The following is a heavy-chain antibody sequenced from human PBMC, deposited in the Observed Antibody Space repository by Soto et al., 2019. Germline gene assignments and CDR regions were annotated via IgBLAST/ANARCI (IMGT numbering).Heavy chain of an antibody. CDR2: ISGSGDST. J-gene: IGHJ1*01. V-gene: IGHV3-23*01. Sequence: PGGSMRLSCAASGFTFSSYAMSWVSQAPGKGLEWVSGISGSGDSTYYADSVKGRFTISRDNSKNTLYLQMNSLRAEDTAVYYCAKGVPGIAVAGTGYFQHWGQGTLVTVSS. D-gene: IGHD6-19*01. CDR3: AKGVPGIAVAGTGYFQH. CDR1: GFTFSSYA.